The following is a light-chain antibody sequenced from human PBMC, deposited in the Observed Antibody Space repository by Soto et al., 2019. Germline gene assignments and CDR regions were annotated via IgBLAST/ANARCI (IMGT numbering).Light chain of an antibody. CDR1: QSISNW. V-gene: IGKV1-5*03. CDR3: QQYNSYPVT. Sequence: DIQMTQSPSTLSASVGDRVTITCRASQSISNWLAWYQQKPGKAPKLLIYKTSSLESGVPSRFSGSGSGTEFTLTITSLQPDDFATYYCQQYNSYPVTFGQGTKVEIK. J-gene: IGKJ1*01. CDR2: KTS.